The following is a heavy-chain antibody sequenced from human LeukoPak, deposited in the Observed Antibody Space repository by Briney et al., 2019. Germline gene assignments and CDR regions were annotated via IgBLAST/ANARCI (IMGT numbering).Heavy chain of an antibody. V-gene: IGHV3-30*01. CDR2: ISYDGSNK. J-gene: IGHJ4*02. CDR3: ARGTMIVED. D-gene: IGHD3-22*01. Sequence: GRSLRLSGAASGFTFSSYAMHWVRQAPGKGLEWVAVISYDGSNKYYADSVKGRFTISRDNSKNTLYLQMNSLRAEDTAVYYCARGTMIVEDWGQGTLVTVSS. CDR1: GFTFSSYA.